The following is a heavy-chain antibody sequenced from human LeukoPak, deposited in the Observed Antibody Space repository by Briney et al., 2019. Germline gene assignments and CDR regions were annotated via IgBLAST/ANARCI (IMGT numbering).Heavy chain of an antibody. Sequence: PGGSLRLSCAASGFTFNTYIMNWVRQAPGKGLEWVSYIRNSTNTIYYADSVRGRFTISRDNAKNSLYLQMNSLRAEDTAVYYCARDRGSTTVVRGVNHCWGQGTLVTVSS. V-gene: IGHV3-48*04. CDR2: IRNSTNTI. CDR1: GFTFNTYI. J-gene: IGHJ4*02. CDR3: ARDRGSTTVVRGVNHC. D-gene: IGHD3-10*01.